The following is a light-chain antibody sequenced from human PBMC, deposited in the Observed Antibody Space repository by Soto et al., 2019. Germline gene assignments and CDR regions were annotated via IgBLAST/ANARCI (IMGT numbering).Light chain of an antibody. Sequence: QSVLTHPPSASGTPGHRVTISCSGSTSNIGGSTVSWYQQFPGAAPKLLIYGNTQRPLGVPVRFSASKSDTSASLAISGLQSEDEADYYCATWNDAVFVFGIGTKVTVL. CDR2: GNT. CDR3: ATWNDAVFV. CDR1: TSNIGGST. V-gene: IGLV1-44*01. J-gene: IGLJ1*01.